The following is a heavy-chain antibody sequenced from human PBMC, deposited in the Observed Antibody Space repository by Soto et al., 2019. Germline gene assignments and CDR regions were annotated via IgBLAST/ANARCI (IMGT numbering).Heavy chain of an antibody. CDR3: AKDESRYFDY. Sequence: PGGSLRLSCADSVFTFSSYGMHWVRQAPGKGLEWVAVISYDGSNKYYADSVKGRFTISRDNSKNTLYLQMNSLRAEDTAVYYCAKDESRYFDYWGQGTLVTVS. J-gene: IGHJ4*02. V-gene: IGHV3-30*18. CDR2: ISYDGSNK. CDR1: VFTFSSYG.